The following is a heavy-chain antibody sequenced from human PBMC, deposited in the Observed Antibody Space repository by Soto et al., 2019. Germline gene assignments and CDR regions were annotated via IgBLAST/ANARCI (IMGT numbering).Heavy chain of an antibody. CDR2: INHSGST. D-gene: IGHD3-9*01. Sequence: SETVSLTCAVCGGSFSGYHWSWIRQPPGRGLEWIGEINHSGSTNYNPSIKSRVTISVDTSKNQFSLKLSSVTAADTAVYYCARGPRYYDILTGYYRLNYFDYWGQGTLVTVSS. CDR1: GGSFSGYH. CDR3: ARGPRYYDILTGYYRLNYFDY. V-gene: IGHV4-34*01. J-gene: IGHJ4*02.